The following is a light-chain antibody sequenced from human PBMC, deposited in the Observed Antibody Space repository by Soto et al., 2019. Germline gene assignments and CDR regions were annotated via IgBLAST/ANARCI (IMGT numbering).Light chain of an antibody. J-gene: IGLJ3*02. CDR2: EVS. CDR1: SSDVGGYNY. V-gene: IGLV2-8*01. CDR3: ISYGCGNNV. Sequence: QSALTQPPSASGSPGQSVTISCTGTSSDVGGYNYVSWYQQHPGKAPKLMIYEVSKRPSGVPDRFSGFKSGNTASLTVSGLQAEEEAGYYCISYGCGNNVFGEGTKRTL.